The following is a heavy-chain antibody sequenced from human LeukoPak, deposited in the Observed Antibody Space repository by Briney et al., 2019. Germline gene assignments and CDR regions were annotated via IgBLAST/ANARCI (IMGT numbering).Heavy chain of an antibody. J-gene: IGHJ4*02. V-gene: IGHV3-33*01. Sequence: GGSLRLSCEAAGFAFSSYSMHWVRQAPGKGLEWVAAIWPDGSNKYYANSVKGRFTISRDNSKNTLYLQMNSLRGDDTAIYYCARELAAWGQGTLVTVSS. CDR3: ARELAA. CDR1: GFAFSSYS. D-gene: IGHD6-13*01. CDR2: IWPDGSNK.